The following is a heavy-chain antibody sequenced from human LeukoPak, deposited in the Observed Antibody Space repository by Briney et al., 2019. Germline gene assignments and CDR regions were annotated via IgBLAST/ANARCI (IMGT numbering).Heavy chain of an antibody. J-gene: IGHJ4*02. CDR3: ARVEWYTAHYFDY. CDR1: GYSISSGYY. Sequence: SETLSLTCTVSGYSISSGYYWGWIRQPPGKGLEWIGSINHSGSTYYNPSLKSRVTISVDTSKNQFSLNLSSVSAADTAVYYCARVEWYTAHYFDYWGQGTLVTVSS. V-gene: IGHV4-38-2*02. D-gene: IGHD3-3*01. CDR2: INHSGST.